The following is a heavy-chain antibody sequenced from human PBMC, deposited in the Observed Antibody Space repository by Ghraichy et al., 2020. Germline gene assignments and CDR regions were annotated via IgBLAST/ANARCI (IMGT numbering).Heavy chain of an antibody. V-gene: IGHV3-74*01. CDR1: GFTFSSYW. J-gene: IGHJ6*02. D-gene: IGHD3-3*01. CDR2: INSDGSST. Sequence: GGSLRLSCAASGFTFSSYWMHWVRQAPGKGLVWVSRINSDGSSTSYADSVKGRFTISRDNAKNTLYLQMNSLRAEDTAVYYCAFPRGLYYDFWVMDVWGQGTTVTVSS. CDR3: AFPRGLYYDFWVMDV.